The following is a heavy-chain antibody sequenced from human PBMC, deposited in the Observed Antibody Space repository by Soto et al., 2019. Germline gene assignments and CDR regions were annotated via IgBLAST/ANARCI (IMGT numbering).Heavy chain of an antibody. CDR2: ISYDGSSK. CDR3: AKDRGGFTMVRGVPFPYYYCVMDV. V-gene: IGHV3-30*18. CDR1: GFTVSSYG. Sequence: GGSLRLSCAASGFTVSSYGMHWVRQAPGKGLEWVAVISYDGSSKYYADSVKGRFTISRDNSKNTLYLQMNSLRAEDTAVYYCAKDRGGFTMVRGVPFPYYYCVMDVWGQGTTVTVSS. J-gene: IGHJ6*02. D-gene: IGHD3-10*01.